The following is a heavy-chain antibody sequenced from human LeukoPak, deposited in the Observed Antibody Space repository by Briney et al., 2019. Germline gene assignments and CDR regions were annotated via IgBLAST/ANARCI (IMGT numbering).Heavy chain of an antibody. J-gene: IGHJ4*02. CDR1: GGSFSGYY. V-gene: IGHV4-34*01. CDR3: ARVFFGAAAGAIDY. CDR2: INHSGST. Sequence: SGTLSLTCAVYGGSFSGYYWSWIRQPPGKGLEWIGEINHSGSTNYNPSLKSRVTISVDTSKNQFSLKLSSVTAADTAVYYCARVFFGAAAGAIDYWGQGTLVTVSS. D-gene: IGHD6-13*01.